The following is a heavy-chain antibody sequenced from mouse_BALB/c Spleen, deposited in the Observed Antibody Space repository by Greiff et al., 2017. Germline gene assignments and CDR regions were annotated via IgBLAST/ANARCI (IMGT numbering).Heavy chain of an antibody. CDR2: INPSNGGT. CDR1: GYTFTSYY. CDR3: TRIGLRRDFDY. V-gene: IGHV1S81*02. Sequence: QVQLKESGAELVKPGASVKLSCKASGYTFTSYYMYWVKQRPGQGLEWIGEINPSNGGTNFNEKFKSKATLTVDKSSSTAYMQLSSLTSEDSAVYYCTRIGLRRDFDYWGQGTTLTVSS. J-gene: IGHJ2*01. D-gene: IGHD2-2*01.